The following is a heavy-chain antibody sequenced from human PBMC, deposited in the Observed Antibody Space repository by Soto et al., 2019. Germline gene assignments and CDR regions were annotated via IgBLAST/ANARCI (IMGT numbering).Heavy chain of an antibody. CDR1: GFTFSSYS. CDR3: ARGIAVAGTSENFDY. CDR2: ISSSSRTI. J-gene: IGHJ4*02. D-gene: IGHD6-19*01. V-gene: IGHV3-48*01. Sequence: GGSLRLSCAASGFTFSSYSMNWVRQAPGKGLEWVSYISSSSRTIHYVDSVKGRFTISRDNAKNSLYLQMNSLRADDTAVYYCARGIAVAGTSENFDYWGQGTLVTVSS.